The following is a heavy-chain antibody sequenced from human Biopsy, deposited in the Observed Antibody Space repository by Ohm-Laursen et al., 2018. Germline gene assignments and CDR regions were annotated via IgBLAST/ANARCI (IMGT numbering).Heavy chain of an antibody. J-gene: IGHJ6*02. CDR1: GDSVTKYY. Sequence: SDTPSLTCSVSGDSVTKYYWSWIRQPPGKGLEWIGHTYYSVMTNYNPSLQSRVSISVDTSRNQVPLTLSSVTAADTAVYYCARDSGILNYGNFKYYHYYGMDVWGQGTKVTVSS. CDR3: ARDSGILNYGNFKYYHYYGMDV. V-gene: IGHV4-59*02. D-gene: IGHD4-11*01. CDR2: TYYSVMT.